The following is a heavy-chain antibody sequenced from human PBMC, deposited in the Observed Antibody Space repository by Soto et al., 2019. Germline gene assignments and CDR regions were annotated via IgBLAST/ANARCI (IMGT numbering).Heavy chain of an antibody. CDR1: GFTFDDYA. Sequence: EVQLVESGGGLVQPGRSLRLSCAASGFTFDDYAMHWVRQVPGKGLEWVSGINWNSGSIGYGDSVKGRFAISRDNANDSLHLQMNSLSAEDTAFYYCVKGESINWYSGHFRHWGQGTLVTVSS. D-gene: IGHD6-13*01. J-gene: IGHJ1*01. CDR2: INWNSGSI. CDR3: VKGESINWYSGHFRH. V-gene: IGHV3-9*01.